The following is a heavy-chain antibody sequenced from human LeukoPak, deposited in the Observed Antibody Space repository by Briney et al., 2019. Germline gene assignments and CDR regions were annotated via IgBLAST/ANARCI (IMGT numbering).Heavy chain of an antibody. CDR3: ARALSGYYGSAPGDY. J-gene: IGHJ4*02. D-gene: IGHD3-22*01. V-gene: IGHV1-2*02. CDR2: INPNSGGT. Sequence: ASVKVSCKASGYTFTGYYMHWVRQAPGQGLEWMGWINPNSGGTNYAQKFQGRVTMTRDTSISTAYMELSRLRSDDTAVYYCARALSGYYGSAPGDYWGQGTLVTVSS. CDR1: GYTFTGYY.